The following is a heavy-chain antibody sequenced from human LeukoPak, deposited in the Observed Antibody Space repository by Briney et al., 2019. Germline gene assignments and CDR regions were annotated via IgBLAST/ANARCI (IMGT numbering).Heavy chain of an antibody. CDR1: GFTVSSNY. J-gene: IGHJ4*02. V-gene: IGHV3-30*03. CDR2: ISYDGSNK. Sequence: HPGGSLRLSCAASGFTVSSNYMSWVRQAPGKGLEWVAVISYDGSNKYYADSVKGRFTISRDNSKNTLYLQMNSLRAEDTAVYYCARDSFLERVVVAVPGDYWGQGTLVTVSS. CDR3: ARDSFLERVVVAVPGDY. D-gene: IGHD2-15*01.